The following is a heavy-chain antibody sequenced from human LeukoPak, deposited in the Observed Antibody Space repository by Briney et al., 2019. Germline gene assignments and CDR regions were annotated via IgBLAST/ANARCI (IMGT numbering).Heavy chain of an antibody. J-gene: IGHJ3*02. D-gene: IGHD3-16*01. CDR1: GFTVSSNY. V-gene: IGHV3-53*01. CDR2: IYSGGST. Sequence: QSWGSLRLSCAASGFTVSSNYMSWVRQAPGKGLEWVSVIYSGGSTYYADSVKGRFTISRDNSKNTLYLQMNSLRAEDTAVYYCARQAPLSLGAFDIWGQGTMVTVSS. CDR3: ARQAPLSLGAFDI.